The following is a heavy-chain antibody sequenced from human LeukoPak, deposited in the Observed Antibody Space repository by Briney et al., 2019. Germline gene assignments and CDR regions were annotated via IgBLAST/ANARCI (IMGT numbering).Heavy chain of an antibody. V-gene: IGHV4-39*07. CDR3: ARDKFGWFDP. CDR2: IYYSGST. J-gene: IGHJ5*02. CDR1: GGSISSSSYY. D-gene: IGHD3-16*01. Sequence: SETLSLTCTVSGGSISSSSYYWGWIRQPPGKGLGWIGSIYYSGSTYYNPALKSGVTISVDTSKNQFSLKLSSVTAADTAVYYCARDKFGWFDPWGQGTLVTVSS.